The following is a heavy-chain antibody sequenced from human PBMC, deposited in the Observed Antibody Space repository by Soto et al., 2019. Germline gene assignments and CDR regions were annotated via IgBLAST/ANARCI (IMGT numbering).Heavy chain of an antibody. V-gene: IGHV3-30-3*01. CDR2: ISYDGSNK. D-gene: IGHD6-19*01. CDR3: ARDNSPYSSGWHNRHFDY. CDR1: GFTFSSYA. J-gene: IGHJ4*02. Sequence: QVQLVESGGGVVQPGRSLKLSCAASGFTFSSYAMHWVRQAPGKGLEWVAVISYDGSNKYYADSVKGRFTISRDNSKNTLYLKMNNLRAENTAVYYCARDNSPYSSGWHNRHFDYWGQGTLVTVSS.